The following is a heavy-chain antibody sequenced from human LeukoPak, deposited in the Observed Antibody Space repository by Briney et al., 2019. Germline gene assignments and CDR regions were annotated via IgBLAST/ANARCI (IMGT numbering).Heavy chain of an antibody. J-gene: IGHJ6*02. CDR3: ARDMIVRPGDYCYYGMDV. CDR2: INPSGGST. D-gene: IGHD3-22*01. V-gene: IGHV1-46*01. Sequence: GASVKVSCKASGYTFTSYYMHWVRQAPGQGLEWMGIINPSGGSTSYAQKFQGRVTMTRNTSISTAYMELSSLRSEDTAVYYCARDMIVRPGDYCYYGMDVWGQGTTVTVSS. CDR1: GYTFTSYY.